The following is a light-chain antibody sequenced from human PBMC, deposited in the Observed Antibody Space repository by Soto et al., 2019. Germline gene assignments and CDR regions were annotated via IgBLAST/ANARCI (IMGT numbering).Light chain of an antibody. Sequence: EIVLTQSPGTLSLSPGETATLSCRASQSVSSGYLAWYQQKPGQPPRLLIYDASSRATGIPDRVSGSGSGTDFTLTISRLEPEDFAVYYCQEYGSSVGGTFGGGTKVEIK. CDR2: DAS. V-gene: IGKV3-20*01. J-gene: IGKJ4*01. CDR1: QSVSSGY. CDR3: QEYGSSVGGT.